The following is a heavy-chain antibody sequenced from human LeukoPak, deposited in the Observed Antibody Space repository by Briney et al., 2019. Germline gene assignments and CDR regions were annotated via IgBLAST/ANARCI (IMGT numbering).Heavy chain of an antibody. CDR1: GYSFTSYW. Sequence: GESLKISCKGSGYSFTSYWIGWVRQMPGKGLEWMGIIYPGDSDTRYSPSFQGQVTISADKSISTAYLQWSSLKASDTAMYYCASYEYYGSGGYLLGAFDIWGQGTMVTVSS. V-gene: IGHV5-51*01. CDR3: ASYEYYGSGGYLLGAFDI. D-gene: IGHD3-10*01. CDR2: IYPGDSDT. J-gene: IGHJ3*02.